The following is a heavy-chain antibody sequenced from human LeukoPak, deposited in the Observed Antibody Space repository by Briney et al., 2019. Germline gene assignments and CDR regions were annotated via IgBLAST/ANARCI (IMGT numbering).Heavy chain of an antibody. D-gene: IGHD2-2*01. CDR1: GLAFSNSA. J-gene: IGHJ4*02. CDR3: VRESYQPY. V-gene: IGHV3-23*01. CDR2: ISGTDSST. Sequence: SGGSLRLSCAASGLAFSNSAMGWVRQAPGKGLEWVSTISGTDSSTYYADSVKGRFTISRHNSKNTLYLQMNSLRAEDTAVYYCVRESYQPYWGQGTLVTVSS.